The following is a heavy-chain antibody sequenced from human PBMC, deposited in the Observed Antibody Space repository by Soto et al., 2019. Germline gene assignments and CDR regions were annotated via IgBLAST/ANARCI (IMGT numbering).Heavy chain of an antibody. CDR1: GDSSSSSSYY. D-gene: IGHD6-19*01. J-gene: IGHJ4*02. Sequence: PSESLSLTCTVSGDSSSSSSYYWGWIRQPPGKGLERLGRIHYSGSTYYNPSLKSRLTISVDTPQHQFSLKLSSVTAADPAVDNWARGKNSGGRGLFGYWGEGNL. V-gene: IGHV4-39*01. CDR2: IHYSGST. CDR3: ARGKNSGGRGLFGY.